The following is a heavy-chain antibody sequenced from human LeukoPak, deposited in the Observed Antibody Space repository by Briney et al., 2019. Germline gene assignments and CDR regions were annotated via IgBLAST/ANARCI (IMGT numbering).Heavy chain of an antibody. V-gene: IGHV4-59*08. CDR3: AGYCSSTSCPDMQGYYYYGMDV. D-gene: IGHD2-2*01. CDR1: GGSISSYY. CDR2: IYYSGST. J-gene: IGHJ6*02. Sequence: SETLSLTCTVSGGSISSYYWSWIRQPPGKGLGWIGYIYYSGSTNYNPSLKSRVTISVDTSKNQFSLKLSSVTAADTAVYYCAGYCSSTSCPDMQGYYYYGMDVWGQGTTVTVSS.